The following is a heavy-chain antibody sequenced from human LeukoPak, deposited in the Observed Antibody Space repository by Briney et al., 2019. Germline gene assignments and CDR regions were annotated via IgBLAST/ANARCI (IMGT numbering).Heavy chain of an antibody. V-gene: IGHV4-30-4*01. CDR3: ARDSGDQGGFDY. Sequence: KPSVTLSLTCTVSGGSISSGDYYWSWIRQPPGKILGWIGYICYSGSTYYNPSLKSRVTISVDTSKNQFSLKLSSGTAADTVVYYCARDSGDQGGFDYWGQGTLVTVSS. CDR1: GGSISSGDYY. CDR2: ICYSGST. J-gene: IGHJ4*02. D-gene: IGHD2-21*01.